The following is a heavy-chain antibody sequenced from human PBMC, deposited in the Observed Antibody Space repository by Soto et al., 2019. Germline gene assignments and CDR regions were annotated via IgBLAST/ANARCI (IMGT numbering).Heavy chain of an antibody. D-gene: IGHD3-10*01. CDR1: GFTFSSYA. CDR3: ASEATMVKDAFDI. Sequence: GGSLRLSCAASGFTFSSYAMHWVRQAPDQGLEWVAVISYDGSNKYYADSVKDRFTISRDNSKNTLYLQMNSLRAEDTAVYYCASEATMVKDAFDIWGQGTMVTVSS. CDR2: ISYDGSNK. J-gene: IGHJ3*02. V-gene: IGHV3-30-3*01.